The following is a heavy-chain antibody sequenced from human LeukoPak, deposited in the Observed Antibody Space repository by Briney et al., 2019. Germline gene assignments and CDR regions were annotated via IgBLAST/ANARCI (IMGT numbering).Heavy chain of an antibody. V-gene: IGHV4-34*01. Sequence: PSETLSLTCAVYGGSFSGYYWSWIRQPPGKGLEWIGEINHSGSTNYNPSLRSRVTISVDTSKNQFFLKLSSVTAADTAVYYCARHTVRYFDRFDPWGQGTLVTVSS. J-gene: IGHJ5*02. CDR3: ARHTVRYFDRFDP. CDR1: GGSFSGYY. CDR2: INHSGST. D-gene: IGHD3-9*01.